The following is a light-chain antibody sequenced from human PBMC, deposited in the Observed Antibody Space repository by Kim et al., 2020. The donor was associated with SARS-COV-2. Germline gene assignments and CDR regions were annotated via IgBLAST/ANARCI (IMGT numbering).Light chain of an antibody. V-gene: IGLV3-25*03. CDR2: KDN. J-gene: IGLJ2*01. CDR1: ALPKQY. Sequence: SYELTQPPSVSVSPGQTARITCSGDALPKQYAFWYQQKPGQAPVLIMSKDNERPSGIPERFSGSSSGTTVTLTISGVQAEDEADYYCQSADSSGTYAIFGGGTQLTVL. CDR3: QSADSSGTYAI.